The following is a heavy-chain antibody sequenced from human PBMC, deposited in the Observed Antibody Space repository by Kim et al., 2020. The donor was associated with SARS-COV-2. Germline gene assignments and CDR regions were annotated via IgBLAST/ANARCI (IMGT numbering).Heavy chain of an antibody. CDR1: GFTFADYA. CDR3: VRGQQWLIKN. D-gene: IGHD6-19*01. CDR2: ISRDGGEI. V-gene: IGHV3-43*02. J-gene: IGHJ4*02. Sequence: GGSLRLSCAASGFTFADYAIQWVRQVPGKGLEWVSLISRDGGEIKYADSVKGRFTIYRDNSKKSVYLQMNSLRSEDTALYYCVRGQQWLIKNWGQGTQVTVSS.